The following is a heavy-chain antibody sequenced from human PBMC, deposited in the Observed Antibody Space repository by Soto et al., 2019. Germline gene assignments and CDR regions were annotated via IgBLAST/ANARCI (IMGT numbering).Heavy chain of an antibody. CDR2: ISSSSSYI. J-gene: IGHJ6*02. V-gene: IGHV3-21*01. CDR1: GFTFSSYS. Sequence: LRLSCAASGFTFSSYSMNWVRQAPGKGLEWVSSISSSSSYIYYADSVKGRFTISRDNAKNSLYLQMNSLRAEDTAVYYCARGGIAVAGTEYYYGMDVWGQGTTVTVSS. CDR3: ARGGIAVAGTEYYYGMDV. D-gene: IGHD6-19*01.